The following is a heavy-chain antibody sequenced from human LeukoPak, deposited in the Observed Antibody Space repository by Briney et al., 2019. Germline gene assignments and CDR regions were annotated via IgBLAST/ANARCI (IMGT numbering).Heavy chain of an antibody. CDR1: GGSISSYY. Sequence: PSETLSLTCTVSGGSISSYYWSWIRQPPGKGLEWIGYIYYSGSTNYNPSLKSRVTISVDTSKNQFSLKLSSVTAADTAVYYCARPYYDSSGYSHDAFDIWGQGTMVTVSS. J-gene: IGHJ3*02. D-gene: IGHD3-22*01. CDR3: ARPYYDSSGYSHDAFDI. V-gene: IGHV4-59*12. CDR2: IYYSGST.